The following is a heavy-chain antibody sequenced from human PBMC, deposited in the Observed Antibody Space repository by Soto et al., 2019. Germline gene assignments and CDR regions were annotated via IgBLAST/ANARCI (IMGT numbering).Heavy chain of an antibody. J-gene: IGHJ6*02. Sequence: GGSLRLSCAAFGFTSSSYWMHWVRQAPGKGLVWVSRINSDGSSTSYADSVKGRFTISRDNAKNTLYLQMNSLRAEDTAVYYCARDRSYDFWSGYYSSVLSCMDVWGQGTTVTVSS. CDR1: GFTSSSYW. CDR2: INSDGSST. V-gene: IGHV3-74*01. CDR3: ARDRSYDFWSGYYSSVLSCMDV. D-gene: IGHD3-3*01.